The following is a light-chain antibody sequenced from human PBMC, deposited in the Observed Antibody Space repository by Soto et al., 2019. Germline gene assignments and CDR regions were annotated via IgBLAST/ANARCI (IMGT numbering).Light chain of an antibody. Sequence: QSALTQPASVSGSPGQSITISCTGTSTDVGASNFVSWYQHHPGKAPKLMIYEVSHRLPGVSDRFSGSKSGNTASLTSSGLQAEDEADYYFCSSPSSSSYVFGTGTKVTVL. CDR3: CSSPSSSSYV. CDR2: EVS. J-gene: IGLJ1*01. CDR1: STDVGASNF. V-gene: IGLV2-14*01.